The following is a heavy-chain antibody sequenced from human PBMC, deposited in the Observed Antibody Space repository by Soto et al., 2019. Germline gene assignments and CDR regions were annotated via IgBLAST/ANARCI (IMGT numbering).Heavy chain of an antibody. V-gene: IGHV1-69*13. Sequence: SVKVSCKASGGTFSSYAISWVRQAPGQGLEWMGGIIPIFGTANYAQKFQGRVTITADESTSTAYMELSSLRSEDTAVYYCARDGGAGDYYDSSGYYYGWFDPWGQGTLVTVSS. CDR3: ARDGGAGDYYDSSGYYYGWFDP. D-gene: IGHD3-22*01. CDR2: IIPIFGTA. J-gene: IGHJ5*02. CDR1: GGTFSSYA.